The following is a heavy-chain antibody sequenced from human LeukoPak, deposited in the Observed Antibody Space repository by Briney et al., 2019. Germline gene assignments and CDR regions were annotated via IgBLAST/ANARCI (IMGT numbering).Heavy chain of an antibody. V-gene: IGHV3-23*01. CDR3: AKGLLDDSSGYCYTPEGAFDI. J-gene: IGHJ3*02. Sequence: GGSLRLSCAASGFTFSSYAMSWVRQAPGKGLEWVSAISGSGGSTYYADSVKGRFTISRDNSKNTLYLQMNSLRAEDTAVYYCAKGLLDDSSGYCYTPEGAFDIWGQGTMVTVSS. CDR1: GFTFSSYA. CDR2: ISGSGGST. D-gene: IGHD3-22*01.